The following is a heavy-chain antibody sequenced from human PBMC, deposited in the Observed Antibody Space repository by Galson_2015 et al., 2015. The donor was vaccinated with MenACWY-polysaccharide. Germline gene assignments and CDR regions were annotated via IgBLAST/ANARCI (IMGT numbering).Heavy chain of an antibody. CDR1: GFTFSSYA. CDR3: AKGGWHYDFWGGYMLYYFDY. Sequence: SLRLSCAASGFTFSSYAMSWVRQAPGKGLEWVSAISGSGGSTYYADSVKGRFTISRDNSKNTLYLQMNSLRAEDTAVYYCAKGGWHYDFWGGYMLYYFDYWGQGTLVTVSS. J-gene: IGHJ4*02. CDR2: ISGSGGST. V-gene: IGHV3-23*01. D-gene: IGHD3-3*01.